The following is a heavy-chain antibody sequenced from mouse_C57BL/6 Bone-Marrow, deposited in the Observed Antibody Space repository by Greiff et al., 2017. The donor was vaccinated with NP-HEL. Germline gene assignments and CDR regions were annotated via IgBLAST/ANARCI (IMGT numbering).Heavy chain of an antibody. D-gene: IGHD2-3*01. V-gene: IGHV1-64*01. J-gene: IGHJ1*03. CDR3: ARRGLLLYWYFDV. CDR1: GYTFTSYW. Sequence: VQLQQPGAELVKPGASVKLSCKASGYTFTSYWMHWVKQRPGQGLEWIGMIHPNSGSTDYNEKFKSKATLTVDKSSSTAYMQLSSLTSEDSAVYYCARRGLLLYWYFDVWGTGTTVTVSS. CDR2: IHPNSGST.